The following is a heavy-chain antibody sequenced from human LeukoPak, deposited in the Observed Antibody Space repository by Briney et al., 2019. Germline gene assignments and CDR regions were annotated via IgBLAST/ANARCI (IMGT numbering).Heavy chain of an antibody. J-gene: IGHJ5*02. CDR3: ARDTDLDCSGGSCSFVP. V-gene: IGHV1-2*02. CDR1: GYTFTGCY. CDR2: INPNSGGT. Sequence: GASVKVSCKASGYTFTGCYMHWVRQAPGQGLEWMGWINPNSGGTNYAQKFQGRVTMTRDTSISTAYMELSRLRSDDTAVYYCARDTDLDCSGGSCSFVPWGQGTLVTVSS. D-gene: IGHD2-15*01.